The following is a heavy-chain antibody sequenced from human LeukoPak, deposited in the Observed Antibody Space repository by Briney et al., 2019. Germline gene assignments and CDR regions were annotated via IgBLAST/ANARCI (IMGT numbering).Heavy chain of an antibody. CDR2: IPYDGSNK. D-gene: IGHD4-17*01. CDR1: GFTFSGYP. Sequence: GGSLRLSCAASGFTFSGYPMHWVRQAPGRGLEWVSVIPYDGSNKYYADSVKGRFTISRDNSKNMFYVQINSLRPEDTAVYYCARGFPYDDPTEGYYYLMDVWGQGTTVTVSS. CDR3: ARGFPYDDPTEGYYYLMDV. J-gene: IGHJ6*02. V-gene: IGHV3-30-3*01.